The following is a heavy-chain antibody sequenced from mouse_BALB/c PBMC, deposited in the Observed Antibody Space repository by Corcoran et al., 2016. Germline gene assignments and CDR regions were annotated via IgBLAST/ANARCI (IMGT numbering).Heavy chain of an antibody. CDR2: INPYNDGT. Sequence: EVQLQQSGPELVKPGASVKMSCKASGYTFTSYVMHWVKQKPGQGLEWIGYINPYNDGTKYNEKFKGKATLTSDKSSSTAYMELSSLTSEDSAVYYWARLYGNYLYYYAMDYWGQGTSVTVSS. V-gene: IGHV1S136*01. D-gene: IGHD2-10*02. CDR1: GYTFTSYV. J-gene: IGHJ4*01. CDR3: ARLYGNYLYYYAMDY.